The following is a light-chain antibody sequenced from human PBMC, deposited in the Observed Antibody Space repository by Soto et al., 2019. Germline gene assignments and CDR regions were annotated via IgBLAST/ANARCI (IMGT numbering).Light chain of an antibody. CDR1: RSNIGAGFD. CDR3: QSYDTSLSGGSV. J-gene: IGLJ1*01. Sequence: QSALTQSPSVSGAPGQRLSISCTGTRSNIGAGFDVHWYQQLPATAPKLLIYGNNNRPSGVPDRFSGSKSGTSASLAITGLQAEDEADYYCQSYDTSLSGGSVFGTRTKLTVL. CDR2: GNN. V-gene: IGLV1-40*01.